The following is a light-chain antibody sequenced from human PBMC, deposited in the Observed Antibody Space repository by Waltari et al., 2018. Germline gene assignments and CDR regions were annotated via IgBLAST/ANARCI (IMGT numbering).Light chain of an antibody. J-gene: IGKJ3*01. CDR3: QQYYSVPHT. Sequence: DIVMPQSPDSLAVSLGERATINCKSSQSVLYSSNNKNYLAWYQQKPGQPPKLLIYWASMRESGVPDRFSGSGSGTEFTLTISSLQAEDVALYYCQQYYSVPHTFGPGTKVDIK. CDR1: QSVLYSSNNKNY. CDR2: WAS. V-gene: IGKV4-1*01.